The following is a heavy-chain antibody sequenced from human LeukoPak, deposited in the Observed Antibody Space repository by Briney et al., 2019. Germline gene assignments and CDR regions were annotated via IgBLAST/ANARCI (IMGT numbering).Heavy chain of an antibody. J-gene: IGHJ5*02. CDR2: IIPIFGTA. D-gene: IGHD2-21*01. CDR3: AREASYSPNWFDP. Sequence: SVKVSCKASGGTFSSYAISWVRQAPGQGLEWMGGIIPIFGTANYAQKFQGRVTITADESTSTAYMELSSLRSEDTAVYYCAREASYSPNWFDPWGQGTLVSVSS. CDR1: GGTFSSYA. V-gene: IGHV1-69*13.